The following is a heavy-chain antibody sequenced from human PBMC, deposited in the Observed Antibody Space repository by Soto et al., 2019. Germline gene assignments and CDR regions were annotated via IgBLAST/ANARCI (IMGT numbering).Heavy chain of an antibody. CDR3: VKIYKDDILTGFYRGLPNI. V-gene: IGHV3-30*18. CDR2: MSYDGSNE. CDR1: GFTFSSFG. D-gene: IGHD3-9*01. J-gene: IGHJ3*02. Sequence: PGGSLRLSCVASGFTFSSFGMHWVRQAPGKGLEWVAVMSYDGSNEYYADSVKGRFTISRDNSRSTLFLQMNSLRVEDTAVYHCVKIYKDDILTGFYRGLPNIWGQGTMVTVSS.